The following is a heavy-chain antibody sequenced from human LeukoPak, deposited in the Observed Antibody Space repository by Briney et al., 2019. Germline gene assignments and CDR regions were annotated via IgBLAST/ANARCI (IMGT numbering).Heavy chain of an antibody. CDR3: ARSVATITRYFDY. J-gene: IGHJ4*02. V-gene: IGHV4-39*07. CDR2: VYYSGST. CDR1: GDSISSRHYY. D-gene: IGHD5-24*01. Sequence: SETLSLTCSVSGDSISSRHYYWGWIRQPPGKGLEWIGSVYYSGSTYYNPSLKSRVTISVDTSTDRFSLKVTSVTAADTAVYYCARSVATITRYFDYWGQGSLVTVSS.